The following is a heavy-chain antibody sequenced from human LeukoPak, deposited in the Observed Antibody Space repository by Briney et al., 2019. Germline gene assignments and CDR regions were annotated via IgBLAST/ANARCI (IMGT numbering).Heavy chain of an antibody. Sequence: PGGSLRLSCAATGITFSSHAMSWVRQAPGKGLEWVSTISGSGDNTYYADSVKGRFTISRDKSKNKAYLQMNSLRAEDTAIYYCANLIIAAAGYEYFQHWGQGTLVTVSS. CDR2: ISGSGDNT. J-gene: IGHJ1*01. CDR1: GITFSSHA. D-gene: IGHD6-13*01. CDR3: ANLIIAAAGYEYFQH. V-gene: IGHV3-23*01.